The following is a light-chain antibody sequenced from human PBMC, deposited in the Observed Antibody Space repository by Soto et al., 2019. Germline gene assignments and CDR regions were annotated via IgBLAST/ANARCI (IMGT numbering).Light chain of an antibody. J-gene: IGKJ1*01. V-gene: IGKV3-15*01. CDR2: GTS. CDR3: HPYNNWPWT. CDR1: QSVSSK. Sequence: IVMTQSPATLSVSPGERATLSCRASQSVSSKLAWYQQRPGQAPRLLIFGTSTRATGIPARFSGNGSGTEFTRTVSGLQSEDLAVYYCHPYNNWPWTFGQGTKVEIK.